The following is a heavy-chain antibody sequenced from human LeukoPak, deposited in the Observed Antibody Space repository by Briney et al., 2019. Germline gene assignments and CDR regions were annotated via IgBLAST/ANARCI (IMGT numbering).Heavy chain of an antibody. V-gene: IGHV3-21*01. CDR3: AGGGDFDY. J-gene: IGHJ4*02. CDR1: GFSLRSYA. Sequence: RRSLRLSCAPSGFSLRSYAMSWVRQAPGKGLGWVSSISRTSEYIHYADSVRGRFAISRDNAKNSVYLQMNSLRAEDTAVYFCAGGGDFDYWGQGILVTVSA. D-gene: IGHD3-16*01. CDR2: ISRTSEYI.